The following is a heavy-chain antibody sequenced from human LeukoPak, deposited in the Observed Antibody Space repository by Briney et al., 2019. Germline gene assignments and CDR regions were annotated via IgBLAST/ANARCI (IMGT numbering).Heavy chain of an antibody. Sequence: GGSLRLSCTASGFTLSSYKMKWVRQAPGKGLEWVSYITSSGTNMYYADSVKGRFTISRDNAKNPLYLQMNSLRAEDTGVYYCARDYYASGSYNSWASDIWGQGTMVTVS. CDR1: GFTLSSYK. V-gene: IGHV3-48*03. J-gene: IGHJ3*02. CDR3: ARDYYASGSYNSWASDI. D-gene: IGHD3-10*01. CDR2: ITSSGTNM.